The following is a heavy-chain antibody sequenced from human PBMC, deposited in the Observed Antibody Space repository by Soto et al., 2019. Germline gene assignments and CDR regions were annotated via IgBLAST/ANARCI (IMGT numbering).Heavy chain of an antibody. CDR2: IYPSDSDT. Sequence: GESLNISCKSSGFIFTNYLIFCVRQMHGKVLEWMGIIYPSDSDTIYSPSFQGQVTTSADRSISSAYLQWSSLKASDTAMYYCARIKYFSNGFEYWGEGTLVIVS. J-gene: IGHJ4*02. V-gene: IGHV5-51*01. CDR1: GFIFTNYL. CDR3: ARIKYFSNGFEY. D-gene: IGHD3-3*02.